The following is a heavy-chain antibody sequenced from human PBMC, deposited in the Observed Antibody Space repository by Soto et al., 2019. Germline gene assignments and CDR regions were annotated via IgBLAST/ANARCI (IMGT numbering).Heavy chain of an antibody. J-gene: IGHJ5*02. CDR2: ISYDGSNK. CDR1: GFTFSSYG. CDR3: AKALENNWFDP. Sequence: PGGSLRLSCAASGFTFSSYGMHWVRQAPGKGLEWVAVISYDGSNKYYADSVKGRFTISRDNSKNTLYLQMNSLRAEDTAVYYCAKALENNWFDPWGQGTLVTVYS. D-gene: IGHD1-1*01. V-gene: IGHV3-30*18.